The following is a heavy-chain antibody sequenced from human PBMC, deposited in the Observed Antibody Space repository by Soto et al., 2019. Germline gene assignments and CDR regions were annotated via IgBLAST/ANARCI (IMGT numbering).Heavy chain of an antibody. CDR2: ISASNGNR. CDR3: VRDPQRNDY. D-gene: IGHD2-2*01. J-gene: IGHJ4*02. Sequence: QVQLVQSGAEVKQPGASVKVSCKASGYDFSSYGISWVRQAPGQGLEWMGWISASNGNRDYAQQFQGRVTMTSDTSRTAAYMELRSLRSDDPAVYYCVRDPQRNDYWGQGTLVNVSS. V-gene: IGHV1-18*04. CDR1: GYDFSSYG.